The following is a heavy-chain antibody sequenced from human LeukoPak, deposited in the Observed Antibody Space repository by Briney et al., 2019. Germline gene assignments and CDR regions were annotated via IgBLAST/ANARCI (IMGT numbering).Heavy chain of an antibody. CDR1: GFTFSSYA. CDR3: ARGRRTGTTSGIYYYMDV. Sequence: GGSLRLSCAASGFTFSSYAMHWVRQAPGKGLEWVAVISYDGSNKYYADPVKGRFTISRDNSKNTLCLQMNSLRAEDTAVYYCARGRRTGTTSGIYYYMDVWGKGTTVTVSS. CDR2: ISYDGSNK. D-gene: IGHD1-7*01. J-gene: IGHJ6*03. V-gene: IGHV3-30-3*01.